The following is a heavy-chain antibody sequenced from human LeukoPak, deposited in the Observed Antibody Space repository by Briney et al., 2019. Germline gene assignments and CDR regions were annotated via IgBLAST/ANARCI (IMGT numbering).Heavy chain of an antibody. CDR1: GYTFTSYG. J-gene: IGHJ4*02. D-gene: IGHD3-22*01. CDR2: ISAYNGNT. Sequence: ASVKVSCKASGYTFTSYGISWVRQAPGQGLEWMGWISAYNGNTNYAQKLQGRVTMTTDTSTSTAYMELRSLRSNDTAVYYCARDHSGYHSVDYWGQGTLDTVSS. CDR3: ARDHSGYHSVDY. V-gene: IGHV1-18*01.